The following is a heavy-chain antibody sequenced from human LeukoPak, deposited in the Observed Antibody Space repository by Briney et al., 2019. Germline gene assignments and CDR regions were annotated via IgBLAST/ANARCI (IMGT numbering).Heavy chain of an antibody. V-gene: IGHV3-7*01. CDR3: ARVQDDLWSGKADC. J-gene: IGHJ4*02. CDR1: GFTFSSYW. D-gene: IGHD3-3*01. CDR2: IKQDGSEK. Sequence: PGGSLRLSCAASGFTFSSYWMSWVRQAPGKGLEWVANIKQDGSEKYYVDSVKGRFTISRDNAKNSLYLQMNSLRAEDTAVYYCARVQDDLWSGKADCWGQGTLVTVSS.